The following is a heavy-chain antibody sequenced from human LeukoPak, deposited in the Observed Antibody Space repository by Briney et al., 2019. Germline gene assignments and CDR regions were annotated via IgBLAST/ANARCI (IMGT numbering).Heavy chain of an antibody. CDR3: ARVPIVVVPAATNYFAY. CDR2: ISSSSSYI. J-gene: IGHJ4*02. D-gene: IGHD2-2*01. V-gene: IGHV3-21*01. Sequence: GGSLRLSCAASGFTFSSYSMNWVRQAPGKGLEWVSSISSSSSYIYYADSVKGRFTISRDNAKNSLYLQMNSLRAEDTAVYYCARVPIVVVPAATNYFAYWGQGTLVTVSS. CDR1: GFTFSSYS.